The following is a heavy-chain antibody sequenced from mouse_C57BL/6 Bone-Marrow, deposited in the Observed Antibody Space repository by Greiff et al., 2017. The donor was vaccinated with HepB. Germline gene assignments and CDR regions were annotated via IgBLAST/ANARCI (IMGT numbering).Heavy chain of an antibody. V-gene: IGHV5-4*01. CDR1: GFTFSSYA. J-gene: IGHJ1*03. CDR3: AREGLNFWYFDV. Sequence: EVQVVESGGGLVKPGGSLKLSCAASGFTFSSYAMSWVRQTPEKRLEWVATISDGGSYTYYPDNVKGRFTISRDNAKNNLYLQMSHLKSEDTAMYYCAREGLNFWYFDVWGTGTTVTVSS. CDR2: ISDGGSYT. D-gene: IGHD1-3*01.